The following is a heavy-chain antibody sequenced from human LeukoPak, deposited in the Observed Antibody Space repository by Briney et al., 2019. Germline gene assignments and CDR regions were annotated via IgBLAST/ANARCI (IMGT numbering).Heavy chain of an antibody. Sequence: ASVKVSCKASGYSFTSHYMHWVRQAPGQGLEWLGLINPTGSSTLYAQKFQGRVTMTRDMSTTTDYMELSSLRSDDTAVYYCARDNSVGDVAWWFDPWGQGTLITVSS. CDR2: INPTGSST. V-gene: IGHV1-46*01. CDR3: ARDNSVGDVAWWFDP. CDR1: GYSFTSHY. D-gene: IGHD1-26*01. J-gene: IGHJ5*02.